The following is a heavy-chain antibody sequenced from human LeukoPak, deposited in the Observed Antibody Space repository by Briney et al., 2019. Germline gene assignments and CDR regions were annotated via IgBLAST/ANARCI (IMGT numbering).Heavy chain of an antibody. Sequence: PSETLSLSCAVYGGSFSDYYWSWIRQSPGKGLEWIGEINHSGSTNYNPSLKSRVTISVDTSKNQFSLKLSSVTAADTAVYYCARHEALGASGGWFDPWGQGTLVTVSS. J-gene: IGHJ5*02. D-gene: IGHD3-10*01. CDR3: ARHEALGASGGWFDP. V-gene: IGHV4-34*01. CDR2: INHSGST. CDR1: GGSFSDYY.